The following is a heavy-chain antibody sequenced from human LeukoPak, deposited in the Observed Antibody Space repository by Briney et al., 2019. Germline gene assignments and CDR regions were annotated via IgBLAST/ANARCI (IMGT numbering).Heavy chain of an antibody. D-gene: IGHD2-15*01. Sequence: GGSLTLSCAASGFTFSSYEMNWLRQAPGKGLEWVSYISSSGSTIYYADSVKGRFTISRDNAKNSLYLQMNNLRAEDTAVYYCASPPRGDCSGGSCYDYWGQGTLVTVSS. CDR2: ISSSGSTI. V-gene: IGHV3-48*03. J-gene: IGHJ4*02. CDR1: GFTFSSYE. CDR3: ASPPRGDCSGGSCYDY.